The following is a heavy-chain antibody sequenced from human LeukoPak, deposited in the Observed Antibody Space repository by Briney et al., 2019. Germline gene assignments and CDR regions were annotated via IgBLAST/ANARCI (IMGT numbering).Heavy chain of an antibody. D-gene: IGHD4-17*01. CDR1: GFTFSSYG. V-gene: IGHV3-30*02. CDR3: AKEHSTVTGYYYYYMDV. Sequence: QPGGSLRLSCAASGFTFSSYGMHWVRQAPGKGLEWVAFIRYDGSNKYYADSVKGRFTISRDNSKNTLYLQMNSLRAEDTAVYYCAKEHSTVTGYYYYYMDVWGKGTTVTISS. CDR2: IRYDGSNK. J-gene: IGHJ6*03.